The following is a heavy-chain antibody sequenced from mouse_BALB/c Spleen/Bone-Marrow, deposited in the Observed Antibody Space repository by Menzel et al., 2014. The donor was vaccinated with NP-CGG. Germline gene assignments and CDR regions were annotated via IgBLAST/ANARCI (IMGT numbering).Heavy chain of an antibody. Sequence: EVKLVESGGDLVKPGGSLKLSCAASGFTFSSYGVSWVRQTPDKRLEWVATISSGGSYTYYPDSVKGRFTVSRDNAKNTLYLQMSSLKSEDTAIYYCARRGYDDAPCAMAYWGQGTSVTVSS. CDR2: ISSGGSYT. CDR3: ARRGYDDAPCAMAY. CDR1: GFTFSSYG. D-gene: IGHD2-2*01. V-gene: IGHV5-6*02. J-gene: IGHJ4*01.